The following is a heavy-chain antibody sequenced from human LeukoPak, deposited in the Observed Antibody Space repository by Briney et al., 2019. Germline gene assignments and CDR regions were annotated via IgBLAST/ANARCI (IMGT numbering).Heavy chain of an antibody. CDR1: DFTFSSYG. D-gene: IGHD6-13*01. Sequence: GGSLRLSCAASDFTFSSYGMHWARQAPGKGLEWVAFIRYDESDKYYADSVKGRFTISRDNAKNSLYLQMNSLRAEDTAVYYCARDYRIAAAGNYYYYMDVWGKGTTVTVSS. J-gene: IGHJ6*03. CDR2: IRYDESDK. V-gene: IGHV3-30*02. CDR3: ARDYRIAAAGNYYYYMDV.